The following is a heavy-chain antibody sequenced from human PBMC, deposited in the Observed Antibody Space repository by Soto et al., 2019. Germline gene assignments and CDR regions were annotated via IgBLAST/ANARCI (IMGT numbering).Heavy chain of an antibody. CDR2: ISSSSSTI. Sequence: EVQLVESGGGLVQPGGSLRLSCAASGFTFSTYSMNWVRQAPWKGLEWVSYISSSSSTIYYADSVKGRFTISRDNAKNSLYLQMNSLRDEDTAVYYCARDHYGSGSPLYWGQGTLVTVSS. V-gene: IGHV3-48*02. J-gene: IGHJ4*02. CDR3: ARDHYGSGSPLY. D-gene: IGHD3-10*01. CDR1: GFTFSTYS.